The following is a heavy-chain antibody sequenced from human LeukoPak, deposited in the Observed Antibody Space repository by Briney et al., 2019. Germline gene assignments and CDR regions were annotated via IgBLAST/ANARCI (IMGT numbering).Heavy chain of an antibody. Sequence: PGGSVRLSCAASGFTFSTYSMHWVRQAPGEGLECVSTINSNGGITHYGNSVTGRFTISRDNSKNTLYLQMGSLRADDMAVYYCVRDTGGGVDYWGQGTLVTVSS. CDR3: VRDTGGGVDY. V-gene: IGHV3-64*01. D-gene: IGHD4-23*01. CDR2: INSNGGIT. CDR1: GFTFSTYS. J-gene: IGHJ4*02.